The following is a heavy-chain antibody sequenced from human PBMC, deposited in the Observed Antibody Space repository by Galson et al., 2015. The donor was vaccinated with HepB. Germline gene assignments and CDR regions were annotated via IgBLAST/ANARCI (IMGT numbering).Heavy chain of an antibody. D-gene: IGHD5-18*01. CDR3: ARKNTAVGDYYYYYMDV. CDR2: ISSSSTTI. Sequence: SLRLSCAASGFTFSSYSMNWVRQAPGKGLEWVSYISSSSTTIYYADSVKGRFTISRDNAKNSLYLQMNSLRDEDTAVYYCARKNTAVGDYYYYYMDVWGKGTTVTVSS. CDR1: GFTFSSYS. V-gene: IGHV3-48*02. J-gene: IGHJ6*03.